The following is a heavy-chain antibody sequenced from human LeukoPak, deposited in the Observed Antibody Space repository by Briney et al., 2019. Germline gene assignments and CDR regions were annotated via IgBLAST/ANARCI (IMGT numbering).Heavy chain of an antibody. Sequence: GGSLRLSCAASGFTFSIYSMNWVRRAPGEAREWVSSISSNSNYVYYADSVKGRFTISRDNAKNSLYLQINSPRAEDTAVYYCAKSLFGVPASDYWGQGTLVTVSS. CDR3: AKSLFGVPASDY. V-gene: IGHV3-21*01. CDR2: ISSNSNYV. CDR1: GFTFSIYS. D-gene: IGHD2-21*02. J-gene: IGHJ4*02.